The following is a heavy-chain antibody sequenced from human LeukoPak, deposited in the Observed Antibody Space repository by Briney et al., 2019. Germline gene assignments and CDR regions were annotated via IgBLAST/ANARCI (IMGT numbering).Heavy chain of an antibody. CDR2: ISSSSSYI. D-gene: IGHD3-3*02. V-gene: IGHV3-21*01. J-gene: IGHJ4*02. CDR3: ARIGFLEWLFVDY. Sequence: GGSLRLSCAASGFTFSSYSMNWVRQAPGKGLEWVSSISSSSSYIYYADSVKGRFTISRDNAKNSLYLQMNSLRAEDTAVYYCARIGFLEWLFVDYWGQGTLVTVSS. CDR1: GFTFSSYS.